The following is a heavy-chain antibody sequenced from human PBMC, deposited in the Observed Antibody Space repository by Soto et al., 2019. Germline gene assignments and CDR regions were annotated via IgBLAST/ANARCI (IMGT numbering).Heavy chain of an antibody. V-gene: IGHV4-34*01. D-gene: IGHD5-18*01. CDR2: INHSGST. CDR1: GGSFSGYY. J-gene: IGHJ4*02. Sequence: SETLSLTCAVYGGSFSGYYWSWIRQPPGKGLEWIGEINHSGSTNYNPSLKSRVTISVDTSKNQFSLKLSSVTAADTAVYYCARVERTHVDTAMAFDFWGQGTLVTVSS. CDR3: ARVERTHVDTAMAFDF.